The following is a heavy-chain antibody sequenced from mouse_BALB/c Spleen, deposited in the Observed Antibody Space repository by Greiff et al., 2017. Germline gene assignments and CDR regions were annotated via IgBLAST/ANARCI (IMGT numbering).Heavy chain of an antibody. CDR2: INSNGGST. CDR1: GFTFSSYG. Sequence: EVQVVESGGGLVQPGGSLKLSCAASGFTFSSYGMSWVRQTPDKRLELVATINSNGGSTYYPDSVKGRFTISRDNAKNTLYLQMSSLKSEDTAMYYCARDQGVRGAMDYWGQGTSVTVSS. V-gene: IGHV5-6-3*01. D-gene: IGHD2-14*01. CDR3: ARDQGVRGAMDY. J-gene: IGHJ4*01.